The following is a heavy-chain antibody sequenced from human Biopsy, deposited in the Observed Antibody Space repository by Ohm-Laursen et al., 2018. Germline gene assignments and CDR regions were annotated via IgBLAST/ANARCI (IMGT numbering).Heavy chain of an antibody. CDR3: ATKLTGYFHH. CDR1: GGHFSKYG. D-gene: IGHD3-9*01. V-gene: IGHV1-69*06. CDR2: NIPILGTG. Sequence: SVKVFCKAPGGHFSKYGVHWGRQAPGQGLEGLGGNIPILGTGNYAQKFQDRVTVAADTSTSTATMELRSLRSDDTAVYYCATKLTGYFHHWGQGTLVIVSS. J-gene: IGHJ1*01.